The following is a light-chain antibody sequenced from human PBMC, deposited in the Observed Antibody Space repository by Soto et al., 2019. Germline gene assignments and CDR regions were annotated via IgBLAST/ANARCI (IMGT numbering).Light chain of an antibody. CDR2: WAS. CDR3: QQHYDTPFT. V-gene: IGKV4-1*01. Sequence: DIVMTQSPDSLAVSLGERATIHCKSSQSLLYSSNNKNYLAWFQQKPGQPPKLVIFWASTRESGVPDRFSGSGSGTDFTLTISSLQAEDVAFYYCQQHYDTPFTFGPGTRVDIK. J-gene: IGKJ3*01. CDR1: QSLLYSSNNKNY.